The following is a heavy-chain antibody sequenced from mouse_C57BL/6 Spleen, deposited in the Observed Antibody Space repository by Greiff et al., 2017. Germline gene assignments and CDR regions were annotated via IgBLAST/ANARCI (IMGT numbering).Heavy chain of an antibody. CDR3: ARGTTVRYFDV. V-gene: IGHV1-53*01. CDR2: INPSNGGT. Sequence: QVQLQQPGTELVKPGASVKLSCKASGYTFTSYWMHWVKQRPGQGLEWIGNINPSNGGTNYNEEFKSKATLTVDKSSSTACMQLSSLTSEDSAVYYCARGTTVRYFDVWRTGAAVTVCS. J-gene: IGHJ1*03. CDR1: GYTFTSYW. D-gene: IGHD1-1*01.